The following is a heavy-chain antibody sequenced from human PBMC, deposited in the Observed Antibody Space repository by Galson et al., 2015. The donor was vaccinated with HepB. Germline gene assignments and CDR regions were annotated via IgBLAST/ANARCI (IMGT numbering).Heavy chain of an antibody. J-gene: IGHJ5*01. CDR1: GFTFNSFA. CDR2: IWYDASNK. Sequence: SLRLSCAASGFTFNSFAMHWVRQAPGKGLEWVAVIWYDASNKYYADSLKGRFTISRDNSRNTLYLQMNSLRAEDTAIYYCARPHYDSGGGGFDSWGQGTLVTVSS. V-gene: IGHV3-30-3*01. CDR3: ARPHYDSGGGGFDS. D-gene: IGHD3-22*01.